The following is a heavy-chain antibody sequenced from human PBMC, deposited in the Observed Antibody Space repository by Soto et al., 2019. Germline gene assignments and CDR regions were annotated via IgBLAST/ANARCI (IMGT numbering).Heavy chain of an antibody. CDR3: ARSDYSDYYFDY. V-gene: IGHV4-4*07. CDR1: GGYISGYY. CDR2: FSTSGTS. J-gene: IGHJ4*02. D-gene: IGHD4-17*01. Sequence: QVQLQESGPGLVKPSETLSLTCTVSGGYISGYYWTWIRQPAGKGLEWIGHFSTSGTSNYHPSLKSRVTMSVDTSKNQFSLNLRSVTAADTAVYYCARSDYSDYYFDYWGQGTLITVSS.